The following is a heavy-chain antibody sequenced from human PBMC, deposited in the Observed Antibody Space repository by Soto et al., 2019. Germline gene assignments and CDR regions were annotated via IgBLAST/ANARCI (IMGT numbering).Heavy chain of an antibody. D-gene: IGHD3-10*01. V-gene: IGHV3-30*18. CDR1: GFTFSNYG. J-gene: IGHJ6*02. Sequence: PGGSLRLSCPASGFTFSNYGMHWVRQAPGKGLEWVAFILYDGSDKYFADSVKGRFTISRDNSKDTLDLQMNSLRAEDTAVYYCAKDRIVMIRGVMNYYGMDVWGQGTTVTVSS. CDR2: ILYDGSDK. CDR3: AKDRIVMIRGVMNYYGMDV.